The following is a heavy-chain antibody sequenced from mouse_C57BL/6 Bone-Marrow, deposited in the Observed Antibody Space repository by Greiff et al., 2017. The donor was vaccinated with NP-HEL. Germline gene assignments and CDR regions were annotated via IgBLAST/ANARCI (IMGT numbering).Heavy chain of an antibody. V-gene: IGHV5-6*01. D-gene: IGHD2-5*01. CDR3: ARLPHYSNYDYAMDY. Sequence: VQLKESGGDLVKPGGSLKLSCAASGFTFSSYGMSWVRQTPDKRLEWVATISSGGSYTYYPDSVKGRFTISRDNAKNTLYLQMSSLKSEDTAMYYCARLPHYSNYDYAMDYWGQGTSVTVSS. J-gene: IGHJ4*01. CDR1: GFTFSSYG. CDR2: ISSGGSYT.